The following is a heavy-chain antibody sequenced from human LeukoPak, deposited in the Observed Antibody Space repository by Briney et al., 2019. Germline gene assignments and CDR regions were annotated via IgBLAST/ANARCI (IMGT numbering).Heavy chain of an antibody. J-gene: IGHJ4*02. V-gene: IGHV1-24*01. CDR2: FDPEDGET. D-gene: IGHD3-22*01. CDR3: ATDLAHYDSSGSFDY. Sequence: VASVKVSCKVSGYTLTESSMHWVRQAPGKGLEWMGGFDPEDGETIYAQKFQGRVTMTEDTSTDTAYMELSSLRSEDTAVYYCATDLAHYDSSGSFDYWGQGTLVTVSS. CDR1: GYTLTESS.